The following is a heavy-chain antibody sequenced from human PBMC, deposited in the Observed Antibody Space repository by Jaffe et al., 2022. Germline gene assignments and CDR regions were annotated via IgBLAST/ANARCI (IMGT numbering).Heavy chain of an antibody. J-gene: IGHJ5*02. CDR1: GGSFSGYY. D-gene: IGHD2-15*01. CDR3: ARGPPVAKTRDCSGGSCYRRTRQNWFDP. CDR2: INHSGST. V-gene: IGHV4-34*01. Sequence: QVQLQQWGAGLLKPSETLSLTCAVYGGSFSGYYWSWIRQPPGKGLEWIGEINHSGSTNYNPSLKSRVTISVDTSKNQFSLKLSSVTAADTAVYYCARGPPVAKTRDCSGGSCYRRTRQNWFDPWGQGTLVTVSS.